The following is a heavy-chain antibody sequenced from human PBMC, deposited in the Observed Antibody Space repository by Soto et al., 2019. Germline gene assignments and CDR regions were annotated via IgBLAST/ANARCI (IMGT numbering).Heavy chain of an antibody. Sequence: GESLKISCKGSGYSFTSYWIGWVRQMPGKGLEWMGIIYPGDSDTRYSPSFQGQVTISADKSINTAYLQWSSLKASDTAMYYCARPSGSSSGVDAFDIWGQGTMVTVSS. CDR1: GYSFTSYW. V-gene: IGHV5-51*01. D-gene: IGHD6-6*01. CDR2: IYPGDSDT. J-gene: IGHJ3*02. CDR3: ARPSGSSSGVDAFDI.